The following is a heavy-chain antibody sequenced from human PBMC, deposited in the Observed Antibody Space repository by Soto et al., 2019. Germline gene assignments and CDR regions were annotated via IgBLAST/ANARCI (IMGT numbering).Heavy chain of an antibody. Sequence: ASVKVFCKASGYTFTSYGISWVRQAPGQGLEWMGWISAYNGNTNYAQKLQGRVTMTTDTSTSTAYMELRSLRSDDTAVYYCARESDSGWYGGWFDPWGQGTLVTVSS. CDR3: ARESDSGWYGGWFDP. D-gene: IGHD6-19*01. CDR1: GYTFTSYG. V-gene: IGHV1-18*01. CDR2: ISAYNGNT. J-gene: IGHJ5*02.